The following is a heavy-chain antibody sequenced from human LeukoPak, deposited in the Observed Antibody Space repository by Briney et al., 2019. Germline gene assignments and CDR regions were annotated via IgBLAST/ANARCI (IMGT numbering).Heavy chain of an antibody. CDR3: ARDQEAFDY. CDR2: IYPRDGST. Sequence: ASVKVSCKASGYSFTSNYIHWVRQAPGQGLEWMGMIYPRDGSTSYAQKFQGRVTVTRDTSTSTAHMELSGLGSEDTAVYYCARDQEAFDYWGQGTLVTVSS. CDR1: GYSFTSNY. J-gene: IGHJ4*02. V-gene: IGHV1-46*01.